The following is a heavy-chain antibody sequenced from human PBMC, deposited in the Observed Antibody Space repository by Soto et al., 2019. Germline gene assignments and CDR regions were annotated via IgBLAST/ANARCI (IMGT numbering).Heavy chain of an antibody. CDR1: GFIVSSNY. V-gene: IGHV3-66*01. J-gene: IGHJ4*02. Sequence: PGGSLRLSCAASGFIVSSNYMSWVRQAPGKGLEWVSIIYNDGSTFYADSVKGRFTISRDNSKNSIYLQMLSLRAEDTAVYYCARDPYASYWGQGTLVTVSS. D-gene: IGHD4-17*01. CDR2: IYNDGST. CDR3: ARDPYASY.